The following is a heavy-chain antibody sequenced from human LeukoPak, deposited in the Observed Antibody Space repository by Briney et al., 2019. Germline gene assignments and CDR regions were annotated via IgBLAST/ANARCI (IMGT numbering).Heavy chain of an antibody. CDR1: GFTFGDYA. J-gene: IGHJ4*02. CDR2: IRSKAYGRTT. D-gene: IGHD1-26*01. Sequence: PGGSLRLSCTASGFTFGDYAMSWFRQAPGKGLEWVGFIRSKAYGRTTEYAASVKGRFTISRDDSKSIAYLQMNSLKTEDTAVYYCTPIVGATSFDYWGQGTLVTVSS. V-gene: IGHV3-49*03. CDR3: TPIVGATSFDY.